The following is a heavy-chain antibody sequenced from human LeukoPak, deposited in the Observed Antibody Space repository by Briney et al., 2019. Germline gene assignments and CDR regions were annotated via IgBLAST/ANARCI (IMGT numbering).Heavy chain of an antibody. Sequence: ASVKVSCKASGYTFTTYDINWVRQATGQGLEWMGWMNPNSGNTDYAQKFQGRVTMTRNTNITTAFMELNNLRSEDTGVYYCARGPPEHPQGYWGQGTLVTVSS. V-gene: IGHV1-8*01. CDR3: ARGPPEHPQGY. CDR2: MNPNSGNT. J-gene: IGHJ4*02. CDR1: GYTFTTYD. D-gene: IGHD1-14*01.